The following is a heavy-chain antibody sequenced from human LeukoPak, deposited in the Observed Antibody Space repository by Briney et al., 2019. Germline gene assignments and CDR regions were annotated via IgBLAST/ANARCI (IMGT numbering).Heavy chain of an antibody. CDR3: ATHSPDSSGYHY. Sequence: ASVKVSCKASGYTFTSYEINWVRQATGQGLEWMGGFDPEDGETIYAQKFQGRVTMTEDTSTDTAYMELSSLRSEDTAVYYCATHSPDSSGYHYWGQGTLVTVSS. CDR2: FDPEDGET. V-gene: IGHV1-24*01. CDR1: GYTFTSYE. D-gene: IGHD3-22*01. J-gene: IGHJ4*02.